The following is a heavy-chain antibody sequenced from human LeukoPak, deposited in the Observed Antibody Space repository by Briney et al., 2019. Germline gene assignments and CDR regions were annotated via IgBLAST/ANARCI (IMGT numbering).Heavy chain of an antibody. CDR3: ARDAYGSGSSDY. J-gene: IGHJ4*02. CDR1: GGTFSSYA. D-gene: IGHD3-10*01. V-gene: IGHV1-69*13. CDR2: IIPIFGTA. Sequence: GASVKVSCKASGGTFSSYAISWVRQAPGQGLEWMGGIIPIFGTANYAQKFQGRVTITADESTSTAYMELSSLRSEDTAVYYCARDAYGSGSSDYWGQGTLVTVSS.